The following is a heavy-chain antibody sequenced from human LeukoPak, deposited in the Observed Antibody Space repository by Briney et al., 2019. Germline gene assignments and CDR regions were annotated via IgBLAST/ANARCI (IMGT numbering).Heavy chain of an antibody. Sequence: PGGSLRLSCAASGFTFSSYEMNWVRQPPGKGLEWIGSIYYSGSTYYNPSLKSRVTISVDTSKNQFSLKLSSVTAADTAVYYCARMDLFWSGYYTGYFDYWGQGTLVTVSS. CDR3: ARMDLFWSGYYTGYFDY. D-gene: IGHD3-3*01. CDR2: IYYSGST. V-gene: IGHV4-39*07. J-gene: IGHJ4*02. CDR1: GFTFSSYE.